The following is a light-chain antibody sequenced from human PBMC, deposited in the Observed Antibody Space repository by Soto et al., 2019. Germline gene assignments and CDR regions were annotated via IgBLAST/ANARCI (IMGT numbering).Light chain of an antibody. Sequence: DIQMTQSPSSVSASVGDRGTITCRASQGISSWLAWYQQKPGKAPKLLIYDASSLESGVPSRFSGSGSGTEFTLTISSLQPDDFATYYCQQYNSYAWTFGQGTKVDIK. V-gene: IGKV1-5*01. CDR1: QGISSW. J-gene: IGKJ1*01. CDR2: DAS. CDR3: QQYNSYAWT.